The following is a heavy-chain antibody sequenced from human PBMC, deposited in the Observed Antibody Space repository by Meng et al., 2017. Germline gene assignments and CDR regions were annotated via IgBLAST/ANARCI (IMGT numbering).Heavy chain of an antibody. V-gene: IGHV1-2*02. CDR2: INPNSGGT. J-gene: IGHJ3*02. Sequence: ASVKVSCKASGYTFTGYYMHWVRQAPGQGLEWMGWINPNSGGTNYAQKFQGRVTMTRDTSISTAYMELSRLRSDDTAVYYCARVGSGWYADAFDIWGQGTMVTVSS. CDR1: GYTFTGYY. D-gene: IGHD6-19*01. CDR3: ARVGSGWYADAFDI.